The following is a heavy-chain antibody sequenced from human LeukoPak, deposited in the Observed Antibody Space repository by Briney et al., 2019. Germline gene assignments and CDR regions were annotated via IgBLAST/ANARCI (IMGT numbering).Heavy chain of an antibody. D-gene: IGHD6-13*01. CDR3: ARDRAAAGLNNWFDP. V-gene: IGHV1-69*13. J-gene: IGHJ5*02. CDR2: IVPIFGTA. Sequence: GASVKVSCKASGGTFSSYSISWVRQAPGQGLEWMGGIVPIFGTADYAQKFQGRVTITADESTSTAHMELSSLRSEDTAVYYCARDRAAAGLNNWFDPWGQGTRVTVSS. CDR1: GGTFSSYS.